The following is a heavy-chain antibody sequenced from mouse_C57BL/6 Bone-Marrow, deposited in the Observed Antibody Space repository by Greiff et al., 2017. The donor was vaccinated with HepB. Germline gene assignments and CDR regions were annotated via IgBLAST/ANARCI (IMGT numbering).Heavy chain of an antibody. CDR3: TTDDYEGFAY. CDR2: IDPENGDT. V-gene: IGHV14-4*01. CDR1: GFNIKDDY. J-gene: IGHJ3*01. D-gene: IGHD2-4*01. Sequence: VQLKPSGAELVRPGASVKLSCTASGFNIKDDYMHWVKQRPEQGLEWIGWIDPENGDTEYASKFQGKATITADTSSNTAYLQLSSLTSEDTAVYYCTTDDYEGFAYWGQGTLVTVSA.